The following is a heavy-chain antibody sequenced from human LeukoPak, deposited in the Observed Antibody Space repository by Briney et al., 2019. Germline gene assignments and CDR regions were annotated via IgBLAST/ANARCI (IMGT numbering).Heavy chain of an antibody. D-gene: IGHD2-15*01. J-gene: IGHJ5*02. V-gene: IGHV3-7*01. CDR3: ARVVRYCSGGSCYPQRFDP. Sequence: GGSLRLSCAASGFIFSSYWMSWVRQAPGKGLEWVANIKQDGSEKYYVDSVKGRFTISRDNAKNSLYLQMNSLRAEDTAVYYSARVVRYCSGGSCYPQRFDPWGQGTLVTVSS. CDR1: GFIFSSYW. CDR2: IKQDGSEK.